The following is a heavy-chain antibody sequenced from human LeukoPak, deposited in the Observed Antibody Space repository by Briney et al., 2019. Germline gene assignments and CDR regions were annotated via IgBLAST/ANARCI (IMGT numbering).Heavy chain of an antibody. J-gene: IGHJ4*02. D-gene: IGHD3-10*01. Sequence: GGSLRLSCAASGFIVSHNYMTWVRQAPGKGLEWISVIYIDGTTYYADSVKGRFTISRDNSKNTLYLQMNSLRAEDTAVYYCAKDSVWFGEFLYYFDYWGQGTLVTVSS. CDR3: AKDSVWFGEFLYYFDY. CDR1: GFIVSHNY. CDR2: IYIDGTT. V-gene: IGHV3-53*05.